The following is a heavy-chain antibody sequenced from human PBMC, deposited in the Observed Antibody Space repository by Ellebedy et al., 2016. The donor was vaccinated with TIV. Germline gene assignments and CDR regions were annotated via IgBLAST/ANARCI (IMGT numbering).Heavy chain of an antibody. J-gene: IGHJ4*02. CDR3: AKQGSSWFYYFDY. CDR1: GFTXXSYA. Sequence: GESLKISCAASGFTXXSYALPWVPXSPGKGLEWVSAISGSGGSTYYADSVKGRFTISRDKSKNTLYLQMNSLRAEDTAVYYCAKQGSSWFYYFDYWGQGTLVTVSS. D-gene: IGHD6-13*01. CDR2: ISGSGGST. V-gene: IGHV3-23*01.